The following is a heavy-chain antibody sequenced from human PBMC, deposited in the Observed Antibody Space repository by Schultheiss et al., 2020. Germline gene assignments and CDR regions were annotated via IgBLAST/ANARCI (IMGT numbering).Heavy chain of an antibody. J-gene: IGHJ4*02. CDR2: IYYSGST. Sequence: SQTLSLTCTVSGGSISSGDYYWSWIRQPPGKGLEWIGYIYYSGSTYYNPSLKSRVTISVDRSKNQFSLSLTSVTAADTAVYYCASGYDFWSGYYWGKWGQGTLVTVSS. D-gene: IGHD3-3*01. CDR3: ASGYDFWSGYYWGK. CDR1: GGSISSGDYY. V-gene: IGHV4-30-4*01.